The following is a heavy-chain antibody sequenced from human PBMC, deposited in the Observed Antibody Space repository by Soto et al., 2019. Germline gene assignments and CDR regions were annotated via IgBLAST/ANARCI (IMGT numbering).Heavy chain of an antibody. CDR2: MCYSGST. J-gene: IGHJ3*02. D-gene: IGHD4-17*01. Sequence: PSGTLSLTCTVSGGSVTGGGFGGSWIGQHPGEGLEFIGYMCYSGSTNYNPSLKSRVAISIDTSKNQFSLTLTFVTAADTAVYYCASRDYGYTFNIWGQGTMVTVSS. CDR1: GGSVTGGGFG. V-gene: IGHV4-31*03. CDR3: ASRDYGYTFNI.